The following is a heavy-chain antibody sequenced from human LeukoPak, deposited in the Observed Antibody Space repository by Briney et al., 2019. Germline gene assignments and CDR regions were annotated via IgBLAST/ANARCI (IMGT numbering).Heavy chain of an antibody. CDR2: INHSGST. J-gene: IGHJ5*02. Sequence: ETLSLTCAVYGGSFSGYYWSWIRQPPGKGLEWIGEINHSGSTNYNPSLKSRVTISVDTSKNQFSLKLSSVTAADTAVYYCTRGGIVVVPAAKSSGLGGTWFDPWGQGTLVTVSS. D-gene: IGHD2-2*01. V-gene: IGHV4-34*01. CDR1: GGSFSGYY. CDR3: TRGGIVVVPAAKSSGLGGTWFDP.